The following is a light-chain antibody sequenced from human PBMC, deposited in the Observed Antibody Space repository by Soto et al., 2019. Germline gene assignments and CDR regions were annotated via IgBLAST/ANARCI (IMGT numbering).Light chain of an antibody. V-gene: IGKV3-15*01. CDR2: GAS. Sequence: EIVMAQSPATLSVSPGEGATLSCRASQTVYSNLAWYQQKPGQAPRLLIDGASTRATGIPARFSGSGSGTEFTLTISSMQSYDFSVPFCQQYNQWTLTFGGGTKVEIK. CDR1: QTVYSN. CDR3: QQYNQWTLT. J-gene: IGKJ4*01.